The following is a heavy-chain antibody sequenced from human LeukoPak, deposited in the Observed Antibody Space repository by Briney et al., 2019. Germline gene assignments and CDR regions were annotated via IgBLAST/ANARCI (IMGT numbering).Heavy chain of an antibody. V-gene: IGHV1-46*01. CDR1: GYTFTSYY. J-gene: IGHJ6*04. CDR3: ARSRYCSSTSCYNTRCGMDV. CDR2: INPSGGST. D-gene: IGHD2-2*02. Sequence: ASVKVSCKASGYTFTSYYMHWVRQAPGQGLEWMGIINPSGGSTSYAQKFQGRVTMTRDTSTSTVYMELSSLRSEDTAVYYCARSRYCSSTSCYNTRCGMDVWGKGTTVTVSS.